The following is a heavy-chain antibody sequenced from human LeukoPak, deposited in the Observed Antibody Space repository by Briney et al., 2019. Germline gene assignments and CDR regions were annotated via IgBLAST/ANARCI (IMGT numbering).Heavy chain of an antibody. Sequence: PGGSLRLSCAASGFTFSSYAMSWVRQAPGKGLEWVSAISGSGGSTYYADSVKGRFTISRDNSKNTLYLQMNSLRAEDTAVYYCAKDRIRGVVPAAICDYWGQGTLVTVSS. CDR2: ISGSGGST. J-gene: IGHJ4*02. CDR3: AKDRIRGVVPAAICDY. V-gene: IGHV3-23*01. CDR1: GFTFSSYA. D-gene: IGHD2-2*01.